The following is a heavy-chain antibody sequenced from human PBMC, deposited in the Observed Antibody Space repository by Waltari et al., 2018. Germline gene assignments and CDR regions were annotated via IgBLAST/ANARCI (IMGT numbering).Heavy chain of an antibody. CDR2: ISAFNRNT. J-gene: IGHJ4*02. CDR1: GYSLTNYG. Sequence: LVQSGAEVKQPGASVRVSCTASGYSLTNYGVSWVRQAPGQGLEWMGWISAFNRNTNYVQKFQGRVTMTTDTHTSTAYMELRSLTSDDTAVYYCARLGITMTPDYWGQGTLVTVSS. V-gene: IGHV1-18*01. CDR3: ARLGITMTPDY.